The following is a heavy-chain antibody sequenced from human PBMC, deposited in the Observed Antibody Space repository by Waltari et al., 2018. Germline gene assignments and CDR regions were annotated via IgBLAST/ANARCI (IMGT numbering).Heavy chain of an antibody. CDR1: GGSISSHY. D-gene: IGHD3-22*01. J-gene: IGHJ4*02. CDR2: IDYSGST. V-gene: IGHV4-59*11. CDR3: ARRYYDSTGVCFDY. Sequence: QVQLQESGPGLVKPSETLSLTCTVSGGSISSHYWSWIRQPPGKGLEWIGYIDYSGSTNYNPSLKSRVTIAVDTSKNQFSLKLSSVTAADTAVYYCARRYYDSTGVCFDYWGQGTLVTVSS.